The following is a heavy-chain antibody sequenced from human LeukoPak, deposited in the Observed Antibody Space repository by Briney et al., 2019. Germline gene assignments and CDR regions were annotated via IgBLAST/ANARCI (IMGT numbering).Heavy chain of an antibody. D-gene: IGHD3-22*01. J-gene: IGHJ3*02. V-gene: IGHV4-31*03. CDR1: GGSISSGGYY. Sequence: PSETLSLTCTVSGGSISSGGYYWSWIRQHPGKGLEWIGYIYYSGSTYYNPSLKSRVTISVDTSKNQFSLKLSSVTAADTAVYYCARSVHYYDSSGYYGDLAFDIWGQGTMVTVSS. CDR2: IYYSGST. CDR3: ARSVHYYDSSGYYGDLAFDI.